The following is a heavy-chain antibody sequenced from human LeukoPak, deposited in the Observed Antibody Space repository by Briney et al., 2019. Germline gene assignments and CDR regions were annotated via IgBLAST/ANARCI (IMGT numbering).Heavy chain of an antibody. Sequence: GESLKISWKGSGYSFTSYWSGWVRQMPGKGLEWMGIIYPGDSDTRYSPSFQGQVTISADKSISTAYLQWSSLKASDTAMYYRARRPYDFWSGYYSNNWFDPWGQGTLVTVSS. CDR3: ARRPYDFWSGYYSNNWFDP. J-gene: IGHJ5*02. V-gene: IGHV5-51*01. CDR2: IYPGDSDT. D-gene: IGHD3-3*01. CDR1: GYSFTSYW.